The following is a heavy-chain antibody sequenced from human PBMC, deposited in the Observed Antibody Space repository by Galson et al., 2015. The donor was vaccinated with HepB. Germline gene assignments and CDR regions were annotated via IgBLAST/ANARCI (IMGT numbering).Heavy chain of an antibody. CDR3: AKDMQATY. CDR1: GFTFSSAA. J-gene: IGHJ4*02. D-gene: IGHD2-2*01. V-gene: IGHV3-23*01. Sequence: SLRLSCAASGFTFSSAAMTWVRQAPGKGLEWVSRISSSGDSTYYADSVKGRFTISRDDSKNTLYLHMNNLRAEDTAVYYCAKDMQATYWGQGTQVTVSS. CDR2: ISSSGDST.